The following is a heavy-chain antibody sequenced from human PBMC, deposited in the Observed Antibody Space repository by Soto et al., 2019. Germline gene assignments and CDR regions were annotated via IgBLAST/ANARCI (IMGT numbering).Heavy chain of an antibody. J-gene: IGHJ4*02. V-gene: IGHV4-31*03. CDR2: IYYSGST. Sequence: QVQLQESGPGLVKPSQTLSLTCTVSGGSISSGGYYWSWIRQHPGKGLEWIGYIYYSGSTYYNPSLKGRVTISVDTSKNQFSLRRSSVTAADTAVYYCVYGDYEGYFDYWGQGTLVTVSS. CDR3: VYGDYEGYFDY. CDR1: GGSISSGGYY. D-gene: IGHD4-17*01.